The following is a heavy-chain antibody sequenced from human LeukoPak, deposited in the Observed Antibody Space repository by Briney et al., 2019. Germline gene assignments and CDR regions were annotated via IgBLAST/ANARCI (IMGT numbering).Heavy chain of an antibody. V-gene: IGHV4-38-2*01. Sequence: SETLSLTCAVSGYSVSSGYHWGWIRQSPGKGREWIGSIYHSGNTYYNPSPRRRVTISVDTSMNQFSLKLTSVTAADTAVYYCARARYCSGTTCFSPELFDSWGQGTLVTVSS. CDR3: ARARYCSGTTCFSPELFDS. D-gene: IGHD2-2*01. J-gene: IGHJ4*02. CDR1: GYSVSSGYH. CDR2: IYHSGNT.